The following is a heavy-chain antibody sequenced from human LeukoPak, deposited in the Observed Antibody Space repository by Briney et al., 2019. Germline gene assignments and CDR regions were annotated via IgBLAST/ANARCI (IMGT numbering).Heavy chain of an antibody. J-gene: IGHJ3*02. CDR2: VFYSGST. CDR1: GDSGSRGSFF. CDR3: ARGSYSGGAFDI. V-gene: IGHV4-61*01. D-gene: IGHD2-15*01. Sequence: SETLSLTCTVSGDSGSRGSFFWTWIRQPPGKGLEWIGYVFYSGSTNYSPSLKSRVTISLDTSKNQFSLKLSSVTAADTAVYYCARGSYSGGAFDIWGQGTMVTVSS.